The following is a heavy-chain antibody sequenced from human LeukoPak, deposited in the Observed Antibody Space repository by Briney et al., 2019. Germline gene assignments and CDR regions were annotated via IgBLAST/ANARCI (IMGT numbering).Heavy chain of an antibody. J-gene: IGHJ4*02. D-gene: IGHD6-19*01. CDR2: ISHDGSNK. CDR1: GFAFSSHG. CDR3: ATDPGGGSSGWFVYFDF. Sequence: GGCLRLSCAASGFAFSSHGMHWVRPAPGKGVEWVAVISHDGSNKTYAVSMKGRFTISRDKSKKTLYLQMNSLRAEDTAVYYCATDPGGGSSGWFVYFDFWGQGTLVTVSS. V-gene: IGHV3-30*03.